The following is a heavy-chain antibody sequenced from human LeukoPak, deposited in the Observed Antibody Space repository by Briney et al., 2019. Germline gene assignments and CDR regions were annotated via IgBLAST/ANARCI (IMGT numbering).Heavy chain of an antibody. CDR1: GFTFGSYS. CDR3: AREAVAADYFLS. J-gene: IGHJ4*02. CDR2: INSRSTYI. D-gene: IGHD6-19*01. V-gene: IGHV3-21*01. Sequence: GGSLRLSCAASGFTFGSYSMNWVRQAPGKGLEWVSSINSRSTYIYYADSVKGRFTISRGNAKNSLYLQMNSLRAEDTAIYYCAREAVAADYFLSWGQGTLLTVSS.